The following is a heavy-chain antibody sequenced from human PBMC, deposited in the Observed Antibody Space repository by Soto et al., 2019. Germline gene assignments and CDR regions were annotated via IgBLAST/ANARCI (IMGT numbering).Heavy chain of an antibody. Sequence: PSQTLSLTCAISGDSVSSNSAAWNWIRQSPSRGLEWLGRTYYRSKWYNDYTVSVKSRITINPDTSKNQFSLQLNSVTAADTAVYYCARPLYSGYGYYFDYWGQGTLVTVSS. J-gene: IGHJ4*02. D-gene: IGHD5-12*01. CDR3: ARPLYSGYGYYFDY. V-gene: IGHV6-1*01. CDR2: TYYRSKWYN. CDR1: GDSVSSNSAA.